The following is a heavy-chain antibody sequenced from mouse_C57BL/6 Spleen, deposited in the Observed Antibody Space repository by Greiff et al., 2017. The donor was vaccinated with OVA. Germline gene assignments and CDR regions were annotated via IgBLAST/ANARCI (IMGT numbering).Heavy chain of an antibody. V-gene: IGHV1-82*01. Sequence: VQLQQSGPELVKPGASVKISCKASGYAFSSSWMNWVKQRPGKGLEWIGRIYPGDGDTNYNGKFKGKATLTADKSSSTAYMQLSSLTSEDSAVYFCARSWDRAWFAYWGQGTLATVSA. D-gene: IGHD3-3*01. CDR1: GYAFSSSW. CDR2: IYPGDGDT. J-gene: IGHJ3*01. CDR3: ARSWDRAWFAY.